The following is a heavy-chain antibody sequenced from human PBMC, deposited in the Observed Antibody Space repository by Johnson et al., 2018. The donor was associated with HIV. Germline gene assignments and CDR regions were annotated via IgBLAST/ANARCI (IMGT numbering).Heavy chain of an antibody. CDR2: ITQDGSEK. V-gene: IGHV3-7*01. CDR1: GVTFSNFR. Sequence: VPLVESGDGVVQRGRSLRLSCAASGVTFSNFRMSWVRQPPGKGLRWVANITQDGSEKYYVASVKGRFTISRDNAKNSLYLQMHSLRPEDTALYYWARDPPYGGNPSAFDIWGQGTMVTVSS. CDR3: ARDPPYGGNPSAFDI. D-gene: IGHD4-23*01. J-gene: IGHJ3*02.